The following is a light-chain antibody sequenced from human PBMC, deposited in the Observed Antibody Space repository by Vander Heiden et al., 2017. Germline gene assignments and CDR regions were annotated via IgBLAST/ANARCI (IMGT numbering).Light chain of an antibody. Sequence: QSALTQPASMSGSPGQSHTIYCTGIRSDVGDYNYVSWYQQHPGKAPKLMIYEVTNRPSGVSNRFSGSKSGNTASLTISGLQAEDEADYFCSSYTRTSTLVFGTGTKVTVL. CDR1: RSDVGDYNY. CDR2: EVT. CDR3: SSYTRTSTLV. J-gene: IGLJ1*01. V-gene: IGLV2-14*01.